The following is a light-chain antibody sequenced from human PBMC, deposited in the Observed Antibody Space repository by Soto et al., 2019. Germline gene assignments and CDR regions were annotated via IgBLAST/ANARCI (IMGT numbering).Light chain of an antibody. CDR3: QQYNNWLRT. J-gene: IGKJ1*01. Sequence: EIVMTQSPATLSVSPGERATLSCRASQSVSRNLAWYQQKPGQAPRLLIYGASTRATAIPARFSGSGSGTEFTLTISSLQSEDFAVYYCQQYNNWLRTFGQGTKVEIK. V-gene: IGKV3-15*01. CDR1: QSVSRN. CDR2: GAS.